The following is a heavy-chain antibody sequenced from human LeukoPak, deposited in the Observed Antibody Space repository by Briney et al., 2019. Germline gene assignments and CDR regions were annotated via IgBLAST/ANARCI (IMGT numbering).Heavy chain of an antibody. J-gene: IGHJ4*02. CDR2: ISSSSSYI. D-gene: IGHD3-22*01. CDR1: GFTFSNNW. CDR3: ARVPPTERGYYLSDY. Sequence: GGSLRLSCAASGFTFSNNWMHWVRQAPGKGLEWVSSISSSSSYIYYADSVKGRFTISRDNAKNSLYLQMNSLRAEDTAVYYCARVPPTERGYYLSDYWGQGTLVTVSS. V-gene: IGHV3-21*01.